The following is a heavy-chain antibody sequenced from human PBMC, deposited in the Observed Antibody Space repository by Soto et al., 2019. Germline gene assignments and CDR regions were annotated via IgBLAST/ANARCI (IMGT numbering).Heavy chain of an antibody. CDR1: GYTFTAYT. V-gene: IGHV1-3*01. D-gene: IGHD5-12*01. CDR2: INAANGAT. J-gene: IGHJ4*02. Sequence: GASVKVSCKASGYTFTAYTIHWVRQAPGQSLEWMGWINAANGATKYSEKFQGRVTITRDTSARTAYMDLSSLSSKDTAVYFCARVSFDTSGFADYWGQGTLVTVSS. CDR3: ARVSFDTSGFADY.